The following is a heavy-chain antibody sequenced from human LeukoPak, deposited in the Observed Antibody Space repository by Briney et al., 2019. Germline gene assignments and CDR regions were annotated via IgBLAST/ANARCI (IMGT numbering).Heavy chain of an antibody. J-gene: IGHJ4*02. Sequence: SESLSLACTVAGGSISNYYWSWIRQHPGKGMEWIGYVYFSGSTYYNSALKSRVTISVDTSKKQFSLNLSSVTAAATAVYYCGRCGYSYGTGYHFDYWGQGTLVTVSS. CDR2: VYFSGST. CDR1: GGSISNYY. D-gene: IGHD5-18*01. V-gene: IGHV4-59*01. CDR3: GRCGYSYGTGYHFDY.